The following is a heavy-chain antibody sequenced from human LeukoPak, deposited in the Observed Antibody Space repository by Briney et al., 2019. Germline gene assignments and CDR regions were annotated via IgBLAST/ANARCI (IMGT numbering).Heavy chain of an antibody. Sequence: SETLSLTCTVSGGSISSFDWSWIRQPPGKGLEWIGNINYSGSTDYNPSLKSRVTMSVDTSKNQFSLKLSSVTAADTAVYYCARGRGSGWYYFDYWGQGTLVTVSS. CDR2: INYSGST. CDR3: ARGRGSGWYYFDY. D-gene: IGHD6-19*01. J-gene: IGHJ4*02. CDR1: GGSISSFD. V-gene: IGHV4-59*12.